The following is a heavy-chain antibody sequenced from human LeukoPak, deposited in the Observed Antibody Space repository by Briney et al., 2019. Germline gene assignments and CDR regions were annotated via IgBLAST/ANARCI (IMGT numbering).Heavy chain of an antibody. D-gene: IGHD6-19*01. CDR1: GFTFSSYS. V-gene: IGHV3-21*01. CDR2: ISSSSSYI. CDR3: ARVGTAVADPFDY. Sequence: GGSLRLSCAASGFTFSSYSMNWVRQAPGKGLEWVSSISSSSSYIYYADSVKGRFTISRDNAKNSLYLQMNSLRAEDTAVYYCARVGTAVADPFDYWGQGTLVTVSS. J-gene: IGHJ4*02.